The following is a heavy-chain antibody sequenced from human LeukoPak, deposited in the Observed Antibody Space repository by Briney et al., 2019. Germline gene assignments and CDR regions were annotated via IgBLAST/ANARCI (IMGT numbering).Heavy chain of an antibody. J-gene: IGHJ3*02. CDR1: GYTFTSYG. V-gene: IGHV1-2*02. CDR2: INPNSGGT. D-gene: IGHD1-26*01. CDR3: ARDFSVGATRNAFDI. Sequence: ASVKVSCKASGYTFTSYGISWVRQAPGQGLEWMGWINPNSGGTNYAQKFQGRVTMTRDTSISTAYMELSRLRSDDTAVYYCARDFSVGATRNAFDIWGQGTMVTVSS.